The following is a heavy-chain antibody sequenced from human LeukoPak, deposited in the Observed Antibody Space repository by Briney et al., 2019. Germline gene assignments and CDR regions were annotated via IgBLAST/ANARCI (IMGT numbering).Heavy chain of an antibody. CDR1: GYTFTGYY. V-gene: IGHV1-2*02. Sequence: ASVKVSCKASGYTFTGYYMHWVRQAPGQGLEWMGWINPNSGGTNYAQKFQGRVTMTRDTSISTAYMELSRLRSDDTAVYYCAIGDSSRYYYVWFDYWGQGTLVTVSS. CDR2: INPNSGGT. CDR3: AIGDSSRYYYVWFDY. J-gene: IGHJ4*02. D-gene: IGHD3-22*01.